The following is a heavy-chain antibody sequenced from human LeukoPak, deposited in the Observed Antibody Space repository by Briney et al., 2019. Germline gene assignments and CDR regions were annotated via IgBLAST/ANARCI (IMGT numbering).Heavy chain of an antibody. CDR1: GFTFSSYY. J-gene: IGHJ4*03. CDR3: AREWEVPRYFDY. CDR2: IKEEDGSDR. Sequence: GGSLRLSCAASGFTFSSYYMSWVRQAPGKGLEWVASIKEEDGSDRYYVDSVKGRLTISRDNAKKSLFLQMNSLRAEDTASYFCAREWEVPRYFDYWGRGSLVIVSS. V-gene: IGHV3-7*04. D-gene: IGHD1-26*01.